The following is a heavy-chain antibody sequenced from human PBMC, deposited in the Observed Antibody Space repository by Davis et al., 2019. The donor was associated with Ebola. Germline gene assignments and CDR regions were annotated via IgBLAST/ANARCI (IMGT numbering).Heavy chain of an antibody. J-gene: IGHJ5*02. Sequence: PSETLSLTCAISGDSVSSGGWNWIRQSPSRGLEWLGRTYYTSKWYFDYAESVKGRMTINADTSGNKFYLQLNSVTPDDTAVYYCTRGWLRGWFDPWGQGTQVIVSS. CDR1: GDSVSSGG. V-gene: IGHV6-1*01. D-gene: IGHD5-12*01. CDR3: TRGWLRGWFDP. CDR2: TYYTSKWYF.